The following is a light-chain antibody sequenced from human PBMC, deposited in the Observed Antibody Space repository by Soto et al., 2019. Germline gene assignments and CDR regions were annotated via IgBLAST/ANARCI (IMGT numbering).Light chain of an antibody. Sequence: DIVMTQSPLSLPVTPGEPASISCRSRRSLLYSDGRNYLDWYLQKPGQSPQLLIYLGSNRASGVPDRFSGSGSGTDFTLKISRVEAEDVGVYYCMQALQTPRTFGGGTKVDIK. V-gene: IGKV2-28*01. J-gene: IGKJ4*01. CDR1: RSLLYSDGRNY. CDR3: MQALQTPRT. CDR2: LGS.